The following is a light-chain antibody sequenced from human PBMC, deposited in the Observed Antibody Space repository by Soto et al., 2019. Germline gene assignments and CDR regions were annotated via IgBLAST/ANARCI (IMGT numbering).Light chain of an antibody. CDR2: EVS. CDR1: NSDIAIYDY. V-gene: IGLV2-14*01. CDR3: SSYTNVKTLV. Sequence: QSVLTQPASVSGSPGQSITISCTGTNSDIAIYDYVSWYQQHPGRAPQLIIYEVSNRPSGVSRRFSGSKSGHMASLTISGLQAEDEAVYFCSSYTNVKTLVFGAGTKVNGL. J-gene: IGLJ1*01.